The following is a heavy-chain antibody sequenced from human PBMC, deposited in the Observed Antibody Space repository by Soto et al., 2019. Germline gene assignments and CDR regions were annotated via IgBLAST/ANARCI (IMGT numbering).Heavy chain of an antibody. CDR3: AHKGAGHRVFKY. V-gene: IGHV2-5*02. D-gene: IGHD6-19*01. J-gene: IGHJ4*02. CDR2: IYWDDDK. Sequence: QITLKESGPTLVKPTQTLTLACTFSGFSLSTSGVGVGWIRQPPGKALEWLALIYWDDDKRYSPSLKSRLTITKDTSKNQVVLTMTNMDPVDTATYYCAHKGAGHRVFKYWGQGPLVTVSS. CDR1: GFSLSTSGVG.